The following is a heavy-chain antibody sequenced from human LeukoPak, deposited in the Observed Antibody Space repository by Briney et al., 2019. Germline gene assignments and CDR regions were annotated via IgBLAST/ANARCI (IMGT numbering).Heavy chain of an antibody. V-gene: IGHV1-18*01. CDR1: AYTFTSNG. CDR2: ISAYNGNT. CDR3: ARWGDDILTGYYTEAPFFDI. J-gene: IGHJ3*02. Sequence: ASVKVSCKASAYTFTSNGISWVRQAPGQGLEWVGWISAYNGNTNYAQKVQGRVAMTTDTSTSTAYMELRSLRSDDTAVYYCARWGDDILTGYYTEAPFFDIWGQGTMVTVSS. D-gene: IGHD3-9*01.